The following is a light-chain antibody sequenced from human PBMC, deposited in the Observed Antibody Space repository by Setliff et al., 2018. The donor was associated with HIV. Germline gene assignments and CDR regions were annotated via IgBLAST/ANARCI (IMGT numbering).Light chain of an antibody. J-gene: IGKJ1*01. CDR2: GAS. CDR3: QQYGSSPRT. V-gene: IGKV3-20*01. CDR1: QSVSSSY. Sequence: EIVLTQSPGTLSLSPGERATLSCRASQSVSSSYLAWYQQKPGQPPRLPIYGASNRATGIPDRFSGSGSGTDFTLTISRLEPEDFAVYYCQQYGSSPRTFGQGTKVDIK.